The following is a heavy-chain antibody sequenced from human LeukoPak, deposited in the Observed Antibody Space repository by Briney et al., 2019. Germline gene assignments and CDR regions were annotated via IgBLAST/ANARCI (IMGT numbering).Heavy chain of an antibody. V-gene: IGHV3-66*01. Sequence: PGLSLRLFCAASGLIVSSRHMSWVRQAPAKAVECVSVIYSGGGTNYADSVKGRFTISRDNPKNTLHLQLNSLRAEDTAVYYCARDLYSSGPWGQGTLVTVSS. CDR2: IYSGGGT. CDR1: GLIVSSRH. J-gene: IGHJ5*02. D-gene: IGHD3-22*01. CDR3: ARDLYSSGP.